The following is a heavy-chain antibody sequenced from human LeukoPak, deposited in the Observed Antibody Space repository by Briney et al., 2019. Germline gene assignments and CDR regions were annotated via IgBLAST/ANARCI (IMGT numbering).Heavy chain of an antibody. CDR1: GYTFTSYA. CDR3: ARRWSYYYFYMDV. D-gene: IGHD2-8*01. CDR2: INTNTGNP. Sequence: ASLKVSCKASGYTFTSYAMNWVRQAPGQGLEWMGWINTNTGNPTYAQGFTGRFVFSLDSSGSTAYLQISSLKADDTAVYYCARRWSYYYFYMDVWGKGTTVTVSS. V-gene: IGHV7-4-1*02. J-gene: IGHJ6*03.